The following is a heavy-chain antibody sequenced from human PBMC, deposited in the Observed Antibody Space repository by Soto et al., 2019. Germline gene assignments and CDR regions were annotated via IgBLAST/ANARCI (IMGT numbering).Heavy chain of an antibody. J-gene: IGHJ4*02. Sequence: LETLSLTCPVYGCSFSSYYWSWVRQPPGKGLEWIGYIYYSGSTNYNPSLKSRVTISVDTSKNQFSLKLSSVTAADTAVYYCARGRIQLWYPFDYWGQGTLVTVS. D-gene: IGHD5-18*01. V-gene: IGHV4-59*01. CDR2: IYYSGST. CDR3: ARGRIQLWYPFDY. CDR1: GCSFSSYY.